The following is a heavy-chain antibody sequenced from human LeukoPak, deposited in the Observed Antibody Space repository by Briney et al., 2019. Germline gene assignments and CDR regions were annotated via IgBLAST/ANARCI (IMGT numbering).Heavy chain of an antibody. CDR1: GFTFSSYA. CDR2: ISGSGGST. V-gene: IGHV3-23*01. D-gene: IGHD5-18*01. J-gene: IGHJ3*02. CDR3: AKSSTAMATTYDAFDI. Sequence: GGSLRLSCAASGFTFSSYAMSWVRQAPGKGLEWVSAISGSGGSTYYADSVKGRFTISRDNSKNTPYLQMNSLRAEDTAVYYCAKSSTAMATTYDAFDIWGQGTMVTVSS.